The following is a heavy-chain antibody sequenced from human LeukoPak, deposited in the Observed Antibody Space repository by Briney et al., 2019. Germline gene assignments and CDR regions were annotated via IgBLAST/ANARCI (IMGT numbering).Heavy chain of an antibody. J-gene: IGHJ4*02. CDR2: INPNSGGT. D-gene: IGHD3-3*01. V-gene: IGHV1-2*02. CDR1: GYTVTGYY. Sequence: ASVNVSCKASGYTVTGYYMHWVGQAPGQGREWMGWINPNSGGTNYAKKFQGRVTMTRDTSISTAYMELSRLRSDDTAVYYCARDKDITIFGVSAFDYWGQGTLVTVSS. CDR3: ARDKDITIFGVSAFDY.